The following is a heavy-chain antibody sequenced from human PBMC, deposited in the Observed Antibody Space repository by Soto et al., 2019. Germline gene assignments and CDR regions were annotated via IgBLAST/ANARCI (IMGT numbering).Heavy chain of an antibody. CDR1: GYSIKRGYY. D-gene: IGHD6-19*01. CDR3: AGTDSYTSGRDY. Sequence: PSETLSLTCAVSGYSIKRGYYWGWSRQPPGKGLEYIGSVYHSGGTFYNPSLKSRVTISADTSKNLFSLMQRSVTAADTAVYYCAGTDSYTSGRDYWGQGTLVTVS. J-gene: IGHJ4*02. CDR2: VYHSGGT. V-gene: IGHV4-38-2*01.